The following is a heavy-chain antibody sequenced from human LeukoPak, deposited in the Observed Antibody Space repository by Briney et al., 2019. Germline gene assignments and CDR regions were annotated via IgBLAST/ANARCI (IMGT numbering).Heavy chain of an antibody. CDR1: GFTFSRHG. Sequence: GGSLRLSCVASGFTFSRHGMNWVRQAPGKGLEWVSGVSPSGDIKYYVDSVKGRFTVSRDNSKNTLYLQINSLRDEDTAVYYCAKDDAWLQYNDWGQGTLVTVSS. V-gene: IGHV3-23*01. J-gene: IGHJ4*02. D-gene: IGHD5-24*01. CDR2: VSPSGDIK. CDR3: AKDDAWLQYND.